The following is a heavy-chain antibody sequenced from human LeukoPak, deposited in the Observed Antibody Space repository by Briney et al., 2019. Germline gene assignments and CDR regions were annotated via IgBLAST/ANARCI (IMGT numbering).Heavy chain of an antibody. CDR2: INAGNGNT. Sequence: ASVKVSCKASGYTFTSYGISWVRQAPGQRLEWMGWINAGNGNTKYSQKFQGRVTITRDTSASTAYMELSSLRSEDTAVYYCANLGYCSGGSCPNWFDPWGQGTLVTVSS. CDR1: GYTFTSYG. CDR3: ANLGYCSGGSCPNWFDP. D-gene: IGHD2-15*01. J-gene: IGHJ5*02. V-gene: IGHV1-3*01.